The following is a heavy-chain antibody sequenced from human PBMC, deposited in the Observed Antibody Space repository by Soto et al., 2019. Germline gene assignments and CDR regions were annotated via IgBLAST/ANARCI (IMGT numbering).Heavy chain of an antibody. D-gene: IGHD3-9*01. J-gene: IGHJ4*01. CDR1: GGSVSSGGYY. Sequence: QVQLQESGPGLVKPSETLSLTCTVSGGSVSSGGYYWSWIRQPPGEGLEWIGDIYYSGRTTYNPPLKSRVTISVETSKHQYSLKMRSVTAADTAVYYCARDYFEVLTASHGGTDYWGHGTLVSVSS. CDR2: IYYSGRT. V-gene: IGHV4-61*08. CDR3: ARDYFEVLTASHGGTDY.